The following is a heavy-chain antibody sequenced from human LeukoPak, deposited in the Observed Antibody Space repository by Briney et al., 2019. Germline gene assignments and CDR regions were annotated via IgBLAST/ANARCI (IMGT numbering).Heavy chain of an antibody. D-gene: IGHD2-2*01. CDR1: GYTFSGYY. CDR2: ISPKSGDT. V-gene: IGHV1-2*02. J-gene: IGHJ4*02. Sequence: GASVKVSCKASGYTFSGYYMHWVRQAPGQGHEWMGCISPKSGDTNYAQNFQGRVTTTRDTSISTAYMELSRLTSDDTAVYYCARGRDKTTSPAIDYWGQGTLVTVSS. CDR3: ARGRDKTTSPAIDY.